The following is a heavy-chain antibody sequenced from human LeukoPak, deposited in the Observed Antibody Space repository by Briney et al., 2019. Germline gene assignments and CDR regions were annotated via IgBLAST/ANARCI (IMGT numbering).Heavy chain of an antibody. V-gene: IGHV1-69*05. D-gene: IGHD3-16*02. CDR2: IIPIFGTA. CDR1: GGTFSSYA. Sequence: SVKVSCKASGGTFSSYAISWVRQAPGQGLEWMGGIIPIFGTANYAQKFQGRVTITTDESTSTAYMELSSLRSEDTAVYYCARTLRSGITFGGVIGDFDYWGQGTLVTVSS. CDR3: ARTLRSGITFGGVIGDFDY. J-gene: IGHJ4*02.